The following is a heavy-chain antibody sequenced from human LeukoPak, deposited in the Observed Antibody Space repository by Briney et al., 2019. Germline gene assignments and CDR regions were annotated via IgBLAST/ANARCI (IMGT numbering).Heavy chain of an antibody. CDR2: IKQDGSEK. D-gene: IGHD3-16*01. CDR1: GFTFSSYW. J-gene: IGHJ6*02. V-gene: IGHV3-7*01. Sequence: PGGSLRLSCAASGFTFSSYWMSWVRQAPGKGLEWVANIKQDGSEKYYVDSVKGRFTISRDNAKNSLYLQMNSLRAEDTAVYYCARDISTMITFGELLGYGMDVWGQGTTVTVSS. CDR3: ARDISTMITFGELLGYGMDV.